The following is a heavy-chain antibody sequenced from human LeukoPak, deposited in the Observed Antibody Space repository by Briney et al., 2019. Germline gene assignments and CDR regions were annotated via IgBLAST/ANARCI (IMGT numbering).Heavy chain of an antibody. V-gene: IGHV4-61*08. CDR2: VYNSGST. CDR1: GGSISSGDYY. Sequence: SETLSLTCTVSGGSISSGDYYWSWIRQPPGKGLEWIGYVYNSGSTNYSPSLKSRVTISGDTSKNQFSLTLGSVTTADTAKYYCARDPSGYFNYWGPGILVTVSS. D-gene: IGHD3-22*01. J-gene: IGHJ4*02. CDR3: ARDPSGYFNY.